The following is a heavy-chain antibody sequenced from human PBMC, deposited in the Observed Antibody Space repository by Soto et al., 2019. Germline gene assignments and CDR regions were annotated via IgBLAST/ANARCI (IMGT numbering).Heavy chain of an antibody. V-gene: IGHV3-23*01. CDR3: ASRSSGWYFDY. D-gene: IGHD6-19*01. Sequence: GGSLRLSCAASGFTFSSYAMNWVRQAPGKGLEWVSVISGSGGSTYYADSVKGRFTISRDNSKNTLYLQMNSLRADDTAVYYCASRSSGWYFDYWGQGTLVTVPQ. CDR1: GFTFSSYA. CDR2: ISGSGGST. J-gene: IGHJ4*02.